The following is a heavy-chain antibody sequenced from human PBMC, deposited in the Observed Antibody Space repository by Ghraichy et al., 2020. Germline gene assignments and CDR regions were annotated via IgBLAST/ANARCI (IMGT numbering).Heavy chain of an antibody. V-gene: IGHV3-48*02. CDR3: ARCNYYDSSGASDV. CDR2: ISSSSSTI. D-gene: IGHD3-22*01. Sequence: GESLNISCAASGFTFSSYSMNWVRQAPGKGLEWVSYISSSSSTIYYADSVKGRFTISRDNAKNSLYLQMNSLRDEDTAVYYCARCNYYDSSGASDVWGQGTTVTVSS. CDR1: GFTFSSYS. J-gene: IGHJ6*02.